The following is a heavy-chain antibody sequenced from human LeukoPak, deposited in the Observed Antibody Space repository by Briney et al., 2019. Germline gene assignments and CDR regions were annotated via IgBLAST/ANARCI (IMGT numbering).Heavy chain of an antibody. CDR3: ARVSFCSGSSCYAGHDY. Sequence: SVKVSCKASGGTFTSYAISWVRQAPGQGLEWMGRIIPIFGTANYAQKFQGRVTITADKSTSTAYMELSSLRSEDTAVYYCARVSFCSGSSCYAGHDYWGRGTLVTVSS. D-gene: IGHD2-15*01. V-gene: IGHV1-69*06. CDR1: GGTFTSYA. CDR2: IIPIFGTA. J-gene: IGHJ4*02.